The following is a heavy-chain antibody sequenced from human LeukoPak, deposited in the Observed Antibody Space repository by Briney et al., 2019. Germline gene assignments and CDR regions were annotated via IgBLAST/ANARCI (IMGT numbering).Heavy chain of an antibody. V-gene: IGHV5-51*01. Sequence: ESLKISCKGSGYSFTTYWIGWVRRMPGKGLEWMGIIYPGDSDTRYSPSFQGQVTISADKSISTAYLQWSSLKASDTAMYYCARHVTMVRGIIFYYYGMDVWGQGTTVTVSS. J-gene: IGHJ6*02. D-gene: IGHD3-10*01. CDR2: IYPGDSDT. CDR1: GYSFTTYW. CDR3: ARHVTMVRGIIFYYYGMDV.